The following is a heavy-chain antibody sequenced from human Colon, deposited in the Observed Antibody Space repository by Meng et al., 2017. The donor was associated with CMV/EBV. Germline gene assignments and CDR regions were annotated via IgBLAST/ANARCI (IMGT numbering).Heavy chain of an antibody. J-gene: IGHJ6*02. D-gene: IGHD5-18*01. V-gene: IGHV3-48*03. CDR3: ARDRGTAMGEDGMDV. CDR2: ISTSGYTV. Sequence: GGSLRLSCADSGLTIDDYVRSWVRQAPGKGLEWVSYISTSGYTVSYGDSVKGRFTISRDNAKNSLFLQMNSLRADDTAVYYCARDRGTAMGEDGMDVWGQGTTVTVSS. CDR1: GLTIDDYV.